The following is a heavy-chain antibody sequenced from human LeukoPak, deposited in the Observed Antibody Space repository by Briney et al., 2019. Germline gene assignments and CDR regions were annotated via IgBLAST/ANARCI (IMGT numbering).Heavy chain of an antibody. CDR3: AKDEKRYYDILTGYPHPDY. Sequence: GRSLRLSCAASGFTFSSYGMHWVRQAPGKGLEWVAVISYDGSNKYYADSVKGRFTISRDNSKNTLYLQMNSLRAEVTAVYYCAKDEKRYYDILTGYPHPDYWGQGTLVTVSS. V-gene: IGHV3-30*18. D-gene: IGHD3-9*01. J-gene: IGHJ4*02. CDR1: GFTFSSYG. CDR2: ISYDGSNK.